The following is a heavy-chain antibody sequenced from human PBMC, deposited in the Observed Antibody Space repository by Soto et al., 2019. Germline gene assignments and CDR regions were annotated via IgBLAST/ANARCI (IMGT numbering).Heavy chain of an antibody. Sequence: QVQLQQWGAGLLKPSETLSLTCAVYGGSFSGYYWSWIRQPPGKGLEWIGEINHSGSTNYNPSLXSXVXXSVDTSKNQFSLKLSSVTAADTAVYYCARGHWFDPWGQGTLVTVSS. J-gene: IGHJ5*02. CDR3: ARGHWFDP. CDR1: GGSFSGYY. V-gene: IGHV4-34*01. CDR2: INHSGST.